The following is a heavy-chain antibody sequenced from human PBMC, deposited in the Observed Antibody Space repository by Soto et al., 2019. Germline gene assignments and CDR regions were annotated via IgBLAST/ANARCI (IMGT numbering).Heavy chain of an antibody. CDR2: ISYDGSNK. V-gene: IGHV3-30*18. D-gene: IGHD3-10*01. J-gene: IGHJ6*02. CDR1: GFTFSSYG. Sequence: GGYLRLSCAASGFTFSSYGMHWVRQAPGKGLEWVAVISYDGSNKYYADSVKGRFPISRDNSKNTLYAQMNSLRDEDTAVYYCAKVGQWFGELGGEYYYGMDVWRQGTTVTVSS. CDR3: AKVGQWFGELGGEYYYGMDV.